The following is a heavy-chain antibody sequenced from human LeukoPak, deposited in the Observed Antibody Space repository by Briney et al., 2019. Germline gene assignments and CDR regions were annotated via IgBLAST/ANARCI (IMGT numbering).Heavy chain of an antibody. CDR1: GGSFSGYY. D-gene: IGHD3-10*01. Sequence: SETLSLTCAVYGGSFSGYYWSWIRQPPGKGLEWIGEINHSGSTNDNPSLKSRVTISLDTSNNQFSLNLNSVTAADTAVYYCARSRGRKVTPFDYWGQGILVTVSS. J-gene: IGHJ4*02. CDR3: ARSRGRKVTPFDY. CDR2: INHSGST. V-gene: IGHV4-34*01.